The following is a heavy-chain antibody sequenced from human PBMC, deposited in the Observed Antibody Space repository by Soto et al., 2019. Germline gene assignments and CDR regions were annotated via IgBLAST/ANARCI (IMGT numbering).Heavy chain of an antibody. V-gene: IGHV4-59*01. CDR1: GGSISSYY. CDR3: ASDTMGGGLVGAFDI. D-gene: IGHD6-19*01. Sequence: SETLSLTCTVSGGSISSYYWSGIRQPPGKGLEWIGYIYYSGSTNYNPSLKSRVTISVDTSKNQFSLKLSSVTAADTAVYYCASDTMGGGLVGAFDIWGQGTMVTVSS. CDR2: IYYSGST. J-gene: IGHJ3*02.